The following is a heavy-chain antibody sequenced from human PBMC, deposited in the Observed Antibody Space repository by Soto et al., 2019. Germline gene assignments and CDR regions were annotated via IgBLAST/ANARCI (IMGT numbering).Heavy chain of an antibody. D-gene: IGHD6-19*01. CDR3: AKDIGPHSGARDAFDI. CDR1: GFTFSGYA. V-gene: IGHV3-9*01. CDR2: ISWNSGSI. Sequence: GGSLRLSCAASGFTFSGYAMSWVRQAPGKGLEWVSGISWNSGSIGYADSVKGRFTISRDNAKNSLYLQMNSLRAEDTALYYCAKDIGPHSGARDAFDIWGQGTMVTVSS. J-gene: IGHJ3*02.